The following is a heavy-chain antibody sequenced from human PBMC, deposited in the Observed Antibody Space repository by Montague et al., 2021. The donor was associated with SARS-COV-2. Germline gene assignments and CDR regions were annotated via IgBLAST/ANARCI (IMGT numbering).Heavy chain of an antibody. CDR3: ARGAPGY. Sequence: SETLSLTCAVYGGSFSDYHYSWIRQSPGGGLELIGQINYGGSTKYNPSLRSRVTISIDTSKNQFSLKLTSVTAADTAVYYCARGAPGYWGQGTLVTVSS. V-gene: IGHV4-34*01. D-gene: IGHD1-1*01. J-gene: IGHJ4*02. CDR2: INYGGST. CDR1: GGSFSDYH.